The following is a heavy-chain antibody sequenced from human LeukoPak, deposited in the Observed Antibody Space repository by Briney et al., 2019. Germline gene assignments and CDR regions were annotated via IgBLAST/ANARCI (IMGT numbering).Heavy chain of an antibody. Sequence: GGSLRLSCAASGFTFSSYAMHWVRQAPGKGLEWVAVISYDGSNKYYADSVKGRFTISRDNSKNTLYLQVNSLRAEDTAVYYCARARAAAGYDDGYWGQGTLVTVSS. J-gene: IGHJ4*02. CDR1: GFTFSSYA. CDR2: ISYDGSNK. CDR3: ARARAAAGYDDGY. D-gene: IGHD6-13*01. V-gene: IGHV3-30*04.